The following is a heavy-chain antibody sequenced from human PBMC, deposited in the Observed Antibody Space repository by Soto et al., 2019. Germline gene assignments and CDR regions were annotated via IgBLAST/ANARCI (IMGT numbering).Heavy chain of an antibody. Sequence: GGSLRLSCAASGFTFSSYAMHWVRQAPGKGLEWVAVISYDGSNKYYADSVKGRFTISRDNSKNTLYLQMNSLRAEDTAVYYCARVPTTTVTTPFDYWGQGTLVTVSS. J-gene: IGHJ4*02. D-gene: IGHD4-4*01. CDR3: ARVPTTTVTTPFDY. CDR1: GFTFSSYA. CDR2: ISYDGSNK. V-gene: IGHV3-30-3*01.